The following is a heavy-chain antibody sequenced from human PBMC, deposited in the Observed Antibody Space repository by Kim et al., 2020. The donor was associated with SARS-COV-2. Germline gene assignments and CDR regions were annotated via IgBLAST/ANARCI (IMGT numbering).Heavy chain of an antibody. V-gene: IGHV4-34*01. CDR2: INHSGST. Sequence: SETLSLTCAVYGWSFSGYYWSWIRQPPGKGLEWIGEINHSGSTNYNPSLKSRVTISVDTSKNQFSLKLSSVTAADTAVYYCASATAVVTRLDYWGQGTLVTVSS. J-gene: IGHJ4*02. CDR3: ASATAVVTRLDY. CDR1: GWSFSGYY. D-gene: IGHD2-15*01.